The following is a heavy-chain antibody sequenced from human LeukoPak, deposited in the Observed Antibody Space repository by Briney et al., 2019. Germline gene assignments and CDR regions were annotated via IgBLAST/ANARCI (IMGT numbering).Heavy chain of an antibody. D-gene: IGHD3-10*01. V-gene: IGHV3-30-3*01. CDR3: ARPSVLLWFGELSMEVTPDHDY. CDR1: GFTFSSYA. CDR2: ISYDGSNK. Sequence: GGSLRLSCAASGFTFSSYAMHWVRQAPGKGLEWVAVISYDGSNKYYADSVKGRFTISRDNSKNTLYLQMNSLRAEDTAVYYCARPSVLLWFGELSMEVTPDHDYWGQGTPVTVSS. J-gene: IGHJ4*02.